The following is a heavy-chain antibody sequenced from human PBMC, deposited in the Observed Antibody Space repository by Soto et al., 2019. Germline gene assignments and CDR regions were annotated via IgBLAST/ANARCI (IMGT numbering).Heavy chain of an antibody. J-gene: IGHJ6*02. V-gene: IGHV1-3*01. CDR1: GYTFTSYA. CDR2: INAGNGNT. Sequence: PLVKVSCKASGYTFTSYAMHWVRQAPGQRLEWMGWINAGNGNTKYSQKFQGRVTITRDTSASTAYMELSSLRSEDTAVYYCARVGVTDILTGYYGHYGMDVWGQGTTVTVSS. D-gene: IGHD3-9*01. CDR3: ARVGVTDILTGYYGHYGMDV.